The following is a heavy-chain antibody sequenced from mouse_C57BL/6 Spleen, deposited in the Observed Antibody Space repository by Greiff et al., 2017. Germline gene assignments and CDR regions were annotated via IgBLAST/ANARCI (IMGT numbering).Heavy chain of an antibody. V-gene: IGHV5-16*01. CDR3: AREDYYGNFAY. Sequence: EVKLMESEGGLVQPGSSMKLSCTASGFTFSDYYMAWVRQVPEKGLEWVANINYDGSSTYYLDSLKSRFIISRDNAKNILYLQMSSLKSEDTATYYCAREDYYGNFAYWGQGTLVTVSA. CDR1: GFTFSDYY. D-gene: IGHD1-1*01. J-gene: IGHJ3*01. CDR2: INYDGSST.